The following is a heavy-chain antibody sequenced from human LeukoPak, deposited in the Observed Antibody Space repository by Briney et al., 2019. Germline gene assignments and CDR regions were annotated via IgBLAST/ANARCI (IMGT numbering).Heavy chain of an antibody. J-gene: IGHJ3*02. Sequence: ASVKVSCKTSGYTFAIYGVSWVRQAPGQGLEWMGWISGYNGDTHYAQKFQGRVTMTTDTSTYTAYMELRSLRSDDTAVYYCARDRGGHKNAFDIWGQGTMVTASS. V-gene: IGHV1-18*01. CDR2: ISGYNGDT. CDR1: GYTFAIYG. CDR3: ARDRGGHKNAFDI. D-gene: IGHD5-24*01.